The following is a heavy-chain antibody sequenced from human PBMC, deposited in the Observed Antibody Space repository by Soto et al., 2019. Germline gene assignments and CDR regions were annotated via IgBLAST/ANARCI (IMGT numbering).Heavy chain of an antibody. CDR3: AKAPPGGYSGYDFWFDP. CDR1: GFTFSSYA. Sequence: GGSLRLSCAASGFTFSSYAMSWVRQAPGKGLEWVSAISGSGGSTYYADSVKGRFTISRDNSKNTLYLQMNSLRAEDTAVYYCAKAPPGGYSGYDFWFDPWGQGTLVTVSS. CDR2: ISGSGGST. V-gene: IGHV3-23*01. D-gene: IGHD5-12*01. J-gene: IGHJ5*02.